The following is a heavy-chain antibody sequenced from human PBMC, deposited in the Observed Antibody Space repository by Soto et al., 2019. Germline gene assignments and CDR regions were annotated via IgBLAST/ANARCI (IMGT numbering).Heavy chain of an antibody. J-gene: IGHJ6*02. Sequence: EVQLVESGGGLVQPGRSQRLSCAASGFRFEDYGMHWVRQAPGKGLEWVSSISWNSRNIAYADSVKGRFTVSRDNAKNSLYLHMNSLRPEDTALYYCAKDISRYQLVLITEGMDVWGQGTTGTVSS. CDR3: AKDISRYQLVLITEGMDV. CDR1: GFRFEDYG. CDR2: ISWNSRNI. D-gene: IGHD3-10*01. V-gene: IGHV3-9*01.